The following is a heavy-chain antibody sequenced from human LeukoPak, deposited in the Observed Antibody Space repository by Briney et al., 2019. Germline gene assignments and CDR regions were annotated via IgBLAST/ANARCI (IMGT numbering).Heavy chain of an antibody. J-gene: IGHJ4*02. V-gene: IGHV3-30*03. Sequence: GGSLRLSCAASGFTFSSYSMNWVRQAPGKGLQWVATILYDGSNKYYVDSVKGRFTISRDNSKNTLYLQMNSLRAEDTAVYYCALNRGSGRYFHYWGQGTLVTVSS. CDR2: ILYDGSNK. D-gene: IGHD6-19*01. CDR3: ALNRGSGRYFHY. CDR1: GFTFSSYS.